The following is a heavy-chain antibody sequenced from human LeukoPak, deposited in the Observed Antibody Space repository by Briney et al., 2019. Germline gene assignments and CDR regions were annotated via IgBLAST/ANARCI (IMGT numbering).Heavy chain of an antibody. V-gene: IGHV3-23*01. CDR1: GFTFSNYA. Sequence: PGGSLRLSCVASGFTFSNYAMSWVRQAPGKGLEWVSFIGDGGTTYNADSVKGRFTTSRDNSKNTLYLQMNSLRAEDTAVYYCAKPLGAYYYYYMDVWGKGTTVTVSS. CDR3: AKPLGAYYYYYMDV. CDR2: IGDGGTT. J-gene: IGHJ6*03.